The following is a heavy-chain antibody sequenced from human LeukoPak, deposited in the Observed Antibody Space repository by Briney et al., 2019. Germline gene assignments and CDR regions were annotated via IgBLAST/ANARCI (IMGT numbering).Heavy chain of an antibody. CDR3: ARLYCSGGSCYSDY. CDR1: GYTFTSYG. V-gene: IGHV1-2*02. D-gene: IGHD2-15*01. Sequence: GASVKVSCKASGYTFTSYGISWVRQAPGQGLEWMGWINPNSGGTNYAQKFQGRVTMTRDTSISTAYMELSRLRSDDTAVYYCARLYCSGGSCYSDYWGQGTLVTVSS. CDR2: INPNSGGT. J-gene: IGHJ4*02.